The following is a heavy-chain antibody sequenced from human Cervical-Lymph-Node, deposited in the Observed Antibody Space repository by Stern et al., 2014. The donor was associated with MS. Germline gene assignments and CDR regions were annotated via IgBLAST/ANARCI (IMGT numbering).Heavy chain of an antibody. Sequence: VQLVESGAEVKKPGASVKVSCKGSGNILTELSMQWVRQAPGKGLEWMGGFDREDGETIYAQNFQGRVTMTEDTSTDTAYMELGSLRSEDTAVYYCAIYGDDGDYWGQGTLVTVSS. CDR3: AIYGDDGDY. CDR2: FDREDGET. V-gene: IGHV1-24*01. CDR1: GNILTELS. D-gene: IGHD4-17*01. J-gene: IGHJ4*02.